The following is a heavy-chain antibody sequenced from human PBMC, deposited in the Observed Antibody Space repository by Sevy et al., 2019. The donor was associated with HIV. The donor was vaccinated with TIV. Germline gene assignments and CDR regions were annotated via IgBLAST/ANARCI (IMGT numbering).Heavy chain of an antibody. CDR1: GGSISSYY. CDR2: IYYSGST. D-gene: IGHD3-10*01. J-gene: IGHJ4*02. Sequence: SETLSLTCTVSGGSISSYYWSWIRQPPGKGLEWIGYIYYSGSTNYNPSLKSRVAISVDTSKNQFSLKLSSVTAADTAVYYCARRALGFGELFAYYFDYWGQGTLVTVSS. CDR3: ARRALGFGELFAYYFDY. V-gene: IGHV4-59*12.